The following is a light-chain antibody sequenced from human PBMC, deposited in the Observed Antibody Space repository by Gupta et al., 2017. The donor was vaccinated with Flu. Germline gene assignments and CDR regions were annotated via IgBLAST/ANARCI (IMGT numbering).Light chain of an antibody. CDR2: EVT. CDR3: SSYATTDTLV. CDR1: RGDIGDYKY. J-gene: IGLJ1*01. Sequence: TRGDIGDYKYVSWYQKYPGKAPKLIIYEVTSRPSRVSSRFSGSKSGNTASLTISGLQAEDEAEYFCSSYATTDTLVFGSGTTVTV. V-gene: IGLV2-14*01.